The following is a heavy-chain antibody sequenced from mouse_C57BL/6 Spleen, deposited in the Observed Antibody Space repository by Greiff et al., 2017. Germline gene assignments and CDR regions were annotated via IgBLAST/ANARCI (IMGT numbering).Heavy chain of an antibody. V-gene: IGHV1-72*01. Sequence: VQLQQPGAELVKPGASVKLSCKASGYTFTSYWMHWVKQRPGRGLEWIGRIDPNSGGTKYNEKFKSKATLTVDKPSSTAYMQRSSLTSEDAAVYYCARHDYGSSYYFDYWGQGTTLTVSS. CDR1: GYTFTSYW. D-gene: IGHD1-1*01. CDR3: ARHDYGSSYYFDY. J-gene: IGHJ2*01. CDR2: IDPNSGGT.